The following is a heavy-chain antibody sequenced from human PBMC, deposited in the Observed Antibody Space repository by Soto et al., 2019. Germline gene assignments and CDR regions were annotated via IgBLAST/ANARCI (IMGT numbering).Heavy chain of an antibody. CDR1: GGSFSCFF. J-gene: IGHJ4*02. V-gene: IGHV4-34*01. Sequence: SETLSLTCAVHGGSFSCFFWTWTRQSPGRGLEWIGEINHSGRTNHNPSLKSRVTISVDTSKKQFSLNLRSVTAADTAVYYCARGSYYYDNSGYFHWGQGTLVTVSS. D-gene: IGHD3-22*01. CDR3: ARGSYYYDNSGYFH. CDR2: INHSGRT.